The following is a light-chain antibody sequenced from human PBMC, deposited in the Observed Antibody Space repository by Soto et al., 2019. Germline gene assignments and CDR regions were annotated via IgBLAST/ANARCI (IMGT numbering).Light chain of an antibody. CDR1: QSISGW. J-gene: IGKJ1*01. V-gene: IGKV1-5*01. CDR2: DAS. CDR3: QQYKTYPWT. Sequence: DIQMTQSPSTLSSSVGDRVTVTCRASQSISGWLAWYKQKPGKAPKLLIYDASSLESGVPSRFSGSGSGTDFTLTISSLQPDDFATYYCQQYKTYPWTFGRGTKVDIK.